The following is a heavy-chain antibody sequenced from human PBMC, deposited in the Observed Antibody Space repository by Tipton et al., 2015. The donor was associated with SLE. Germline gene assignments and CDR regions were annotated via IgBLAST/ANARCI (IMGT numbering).Heavy chain of an antibody. J-gene: IGHJ6*02. CDR2: IYTGPEHT. D-gene: IGHD2-2*01. CDR3: VKGGNCVSISCYGDYHYGMDV. Sequence: AVSGFTVSSKFMGWVRQAPGKGLEWVSVIYTGPEHTYYADSVRGRFTISRHDSENTLLLQMNSLTTDDTAVYYCVKGGNCVSISCYGDYHYGMDVWGQGTTVTVSS. V-gene: IGHV3-53*04. CDR1: GFTVSSKF.